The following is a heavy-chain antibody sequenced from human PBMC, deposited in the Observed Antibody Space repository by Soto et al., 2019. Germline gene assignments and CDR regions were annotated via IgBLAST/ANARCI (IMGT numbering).Heavy chain of an antibody. CDR1: GGSINSSSYF. V-gene: IGHV4-39*01. J-gene: IGHJ5*02. Sequence: SATLSLTCSVSGGSINSSSYFWGWVRQPPGKGLEWIGSIYYSGSTYYNPSLRSRVTISVDTSKNQFSLKLSSVTAADTAVFYCARHYSSGSRNWFDPWGQGTLVTVS. CDR3: ARHYSSGSRNWFDP. CDR2: IYYSGST. D-gene: IGHD6-19*01.